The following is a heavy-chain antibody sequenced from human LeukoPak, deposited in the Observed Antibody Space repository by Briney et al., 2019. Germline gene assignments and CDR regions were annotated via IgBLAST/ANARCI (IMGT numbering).Heavy chain of an antibody. CDR1: GFTVSSNY. V-gene: IGHV3-66*01. CDR3: AREPRIAAAGVDY. CDR2: IYSGGST. D-gene: IGHD6-13*01. J-gene: IGHJ4*02. Sequence: GGSLRLSCAASGFTVSSNYMSWVRQAPGKGLEWVSVIYSGGSTYYADSVKGRFTISRDNSKNTLYLQMNSLRAEDTAVYYCAREPRIAAAGVDYWGQGTLVTVSS.